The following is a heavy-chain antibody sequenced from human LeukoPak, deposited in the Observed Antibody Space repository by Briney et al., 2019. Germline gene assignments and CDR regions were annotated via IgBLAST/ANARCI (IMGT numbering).Heavy chain of an antibody. D-gene: IGHD3-3*01. J-gene: IGHJ4*02. V-gene: IGHV3-21*01. CDR2: ISSSSSYI. CDR1: GFTFSSYS. Sequence: GGSLRLSCAASGFTFSSYSMNWVRQAPGKGLEWVSSISSSSSYIYYADSVKGRFTISRDNSKNTLYLQMNSLRAEDTAVYYCAKESRAYYDFWSGYYMKSRDYYFDYWGQGTLVTVSS. CDR3: AKESRAYYDFWSGYYMKSRDYYFDY.